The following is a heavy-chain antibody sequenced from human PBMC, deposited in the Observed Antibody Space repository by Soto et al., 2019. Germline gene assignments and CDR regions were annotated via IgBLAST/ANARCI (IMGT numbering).Heavy chain of an antibody. Sequence: SETLSLTWTGSGGSISKYYWSWIRQPPGMGLEGIGYNHHRGNTNYSRSLKIRVIKPIDTSNNQFSLKLSSVTDADTAVYYCARIPVDTSMIYWFDPWGQGTLVTVSS. V-gene: IGHV4-59*01. J-gene: IGHJ5*01. CDR3: ARIPVDTSMIYWFDP. D-gene: IGHD5-18*01. CDR2: NHHRGNT. CDR1: GGSISKYY.